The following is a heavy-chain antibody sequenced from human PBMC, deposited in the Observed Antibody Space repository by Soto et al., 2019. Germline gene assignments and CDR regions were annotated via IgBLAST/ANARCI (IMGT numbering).Heavy chain of an antibody. V-gene: IGHV4-61*01. CDR1: GGYVSSGHYY. J-gene: IGHJ4*02. CDR3: ARSGAGSGWL. Sequence: QVQLQESGPGLVRPSETLSLTCTVSGGYVSSGHYYWSWSRQPPGKGLEWIGYISYTGSTNYNPSLKSRVTISVDTSKNQFSLKMNSVTAADTAVYYCARSGAGSGWLGGQGTLVTVSS. D-gene: IGHD6-19*01. CDR2: ISYTGST.